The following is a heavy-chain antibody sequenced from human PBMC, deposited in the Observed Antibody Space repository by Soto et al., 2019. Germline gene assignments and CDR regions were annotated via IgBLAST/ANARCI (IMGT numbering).Heavy chain of an antibody. D-gene: IGHD2-15*01. CDR1: GGSIRSINW. J-gene: IGHJ6*02. CDR2: IYHSGST. CDR3: ARVGGSHPYYYYYGMDV. Sequence: PEALSLTCSVSGGSIRSINWWSLVRQPTLKGLEWIGEIYHSGSTNYNPSLKSRVTISVDKSKNQFSLKLSSVTAADTAVYYCARVGGSHPYYYYYGMDVWGQGNTVTVSS. V-gene: IGHV4-4*03.